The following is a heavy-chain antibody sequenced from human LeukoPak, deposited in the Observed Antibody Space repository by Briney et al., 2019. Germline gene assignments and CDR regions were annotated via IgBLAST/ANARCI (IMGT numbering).Heavy chain of an antibody. CDR1: GFTFTNAW. J-gene: IGHJ4*02. CDR3: STLTSRGLSDS. V-gene: IGHV3-15*07. D-gene: IGHD1-20*01. CDR2: IKSKADGETI. Sequence: GGPLRLSCAASGFTFTNAWMNWVRQAPGKGLEWVGRIKSKADGETIDYAAPVKGRFTFSRDDSKNMLYLQMNSLKSEDTAVYYCSTLTSRGLSDSWGQGTLVTVSS.